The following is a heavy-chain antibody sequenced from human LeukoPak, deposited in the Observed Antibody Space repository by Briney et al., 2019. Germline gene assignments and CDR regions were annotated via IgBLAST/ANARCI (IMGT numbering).Heavy chain of an antibody. Sequence: ASVKVSCKASGYTFTSYGISWVRQAPGQGLEWMGWISAYNGDTNYAQKLQGRVTMTTDTSTSTAYMELRSLRSDDTAVYYCARSGESGSQERYYYYYMDVWGKGTTVTVSS. CDR2: ISAYNGDT. D-gene: IGHD2-15*01. CDR1: GYTFTSYG. CDR3: ARSGESGSQERYYYYYMDV. J-gene: IGHJ6*03. V-gene: IGHV1-18*01.